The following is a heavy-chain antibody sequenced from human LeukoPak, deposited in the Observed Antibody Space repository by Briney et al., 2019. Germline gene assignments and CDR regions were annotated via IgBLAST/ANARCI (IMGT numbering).Heavy chain of an antibody. CDR1: GFTFSSYW. Sequence: GGSLRLSYAASGFTFSSYWMHWVRQAPGKGLVWVSRINSDGSSTTYADSVKGRFTISRDNAKNTLHLQMNSLRAEDTAVYYCARVGRSDYYDSSGYYHDYYHFDYWGQGTLVTVSS. CDR2: INSDGSST. V-gene: IGHV3-74*01. J-gene: IGHJ4*02. CDR3: ARVGRSDYYDSSGYYHDYYHFDY. D-gene: IGHD3-22*01.